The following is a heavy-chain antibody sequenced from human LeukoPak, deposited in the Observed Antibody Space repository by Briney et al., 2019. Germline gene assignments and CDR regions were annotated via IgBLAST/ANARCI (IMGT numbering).Heavy chain of an antibody. CDR1: GGSNSSGGYS. V-gene: IGHV4-30-2*01. Sequence: SETLSLTCAVSGGSNSSGGYSWSWIRQPPGKGLEWIGYIYHSGSTYYNPSLKSRVTISVDRSKNQFSLKLSSVTAADTAMYYCARFSGYCSGGSCRYYFDYWGQGTLVTLSS. CDR3: ARFSGYCSGGSCRYYFDY. D-gene: IGHD2-15*01. CDR2: IYHSGST. J-gene: IGHJ4*02.